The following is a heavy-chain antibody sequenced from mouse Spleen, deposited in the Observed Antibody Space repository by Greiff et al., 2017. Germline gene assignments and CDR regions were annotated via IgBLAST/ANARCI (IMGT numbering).Heavy chain of an antibody. D-gene: IGHD2-2*01. V-gene: IGHV3-6*01. CDR1: GYSITSGYY. CDR3: AIWLRYAMDY. CDR2: ISYDGSN. Sequence: EVQLQESGPGLVKPSQSLSLTCSVTGYSITSGYYWNWIRQFPGNKLEWMGYISYDGSNNYNPSLKNRISITRDTSKNQFFLKLNSVTTEDTATYYCAIWLRYAMDYWGQGTSVTVSS. J-gene: IGHJ4*01.